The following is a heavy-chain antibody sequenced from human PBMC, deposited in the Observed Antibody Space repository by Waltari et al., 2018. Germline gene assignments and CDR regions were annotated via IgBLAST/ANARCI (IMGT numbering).Heavy chain of an antibody. J-gene: IGHJ4*02. Sequence: QVQLQESGPGLVKPSETLSLTYTVSGGSISSYYWSWIRQPPGKGLEWIGYIYYSGSTNSNPSLKSRVTISVDTSKNQFSLKLSSVTAADTAVYYCARESAAAGIDYWGQGTLVTVSS. CDR3: ARESAAAGIDY. CDR2: IYYSGST. D-gene: IGHD6-13*01. V-gene: IGHV4-59*01. CDR1: GGSISSYY.